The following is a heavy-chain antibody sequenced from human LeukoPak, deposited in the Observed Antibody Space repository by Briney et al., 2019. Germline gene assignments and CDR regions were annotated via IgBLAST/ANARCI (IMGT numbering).Heavy chain of an antibody. CDR2: ISGSGCTI. CDR1: GFTFSNYE. J-gene: IGHJ4*02. CDR3: ARDSGGWYSRFYD. D-gene: IGHD6-19*01. Sequence: GGSLRLSCAASGFTFSNYEMNWVRQAPGKGLEWVSYISGSGCTIHYADSVKGRFTVSRDNAKNSLYLQMNSLRVEDTAVYYCARDSGGWYSRFYDWGQGTLVTVSS. V-gene: IGHV3-48*03.